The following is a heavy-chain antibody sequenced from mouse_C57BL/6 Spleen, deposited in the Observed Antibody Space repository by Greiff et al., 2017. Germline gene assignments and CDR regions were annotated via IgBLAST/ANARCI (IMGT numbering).Heavy chain of an antibody. CDR1: GYAFTNYL. J-gene: IGHJ2*01. CDR3: ARYGYDFDY. D-gene: IGHD1-2*01. CDR2: INPGSGGT. V-gene: IGHV1-54*01. Sequence: VQGVESGAELVRPGTSVKVSCKASGYAFTNYLIEWVKQRPGQGLEWIGVINPGSGGTNYNEKFKGKATLTADKSSSTAYMQLSSLTSEDSAVYFCARYGYDFDYWGQGTTLTVSS.